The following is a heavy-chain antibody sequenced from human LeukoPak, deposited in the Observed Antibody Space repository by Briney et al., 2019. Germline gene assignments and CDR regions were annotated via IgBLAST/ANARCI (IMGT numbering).Heavy chain of an antibody. CDR2: ISRSSSYT. V-gene: IGHV3-11*03. J-gene: IGHJ4*02. D-gene: IGHD6-19*01. Sequence: GWSLRLSCAASGFIFSDYYMNWIRQAAGKGLEWISTISRSSSYTNYADSVKGRFSISRDNAKNSLYLQMNSLGAEDTAVYYCAGGIAVAGTGFFDYWGQGTLVTVSS. CDR1: GFIFSDYY. CDR3: AGGIAVAGTGFFDY.